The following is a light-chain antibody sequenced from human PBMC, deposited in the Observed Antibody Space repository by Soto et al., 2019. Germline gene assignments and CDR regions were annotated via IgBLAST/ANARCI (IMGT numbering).Light chain of an antibody. V-gene: IGKV3-20*01. J-gene: IGKJ1*01. Sequence: EIVLTQSPGTLSLSPGERVSLSCRASQSIANSLAWYQQKPGQAPRLLIFGASNRATGIPDRFSGSGSGTGFTLTISRLEPEDFAVYHCQQYGGSPRTVGQGAKVDSK. CDR2: GAS. CDR1: QSIANS. CDR3: QQYGGSPRT.